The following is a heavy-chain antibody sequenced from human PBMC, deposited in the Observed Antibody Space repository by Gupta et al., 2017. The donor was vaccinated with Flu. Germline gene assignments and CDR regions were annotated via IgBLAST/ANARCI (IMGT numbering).Heavy chain of an antibody. CDR1: VFTFSGSA. V-gene: IGHV3-73*02. CDR3: TRHPSDVLLWFGELWD. Sequence: EVQLVESGGGLVQPGGSLKLSCAASVFTFSGSAMHWVRLASGKGLEWVGRIRRKANSYATAYAASVKGRFTISRDDSKNTAYLQMNSLKTEDTAVYYCTRHPSDVLLWFGELWDWGQGTLVTVSS. J-gene: IGHJ4*02. CDR2: IRRKANSYAT. D-gene: IGHD3-10*01.